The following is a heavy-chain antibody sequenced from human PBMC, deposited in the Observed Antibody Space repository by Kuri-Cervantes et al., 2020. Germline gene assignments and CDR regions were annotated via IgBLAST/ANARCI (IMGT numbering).Heavy chain of an antibody. CDR2: IIPIFGTA. CDR3: ARSKGGTTGSPLDY. J-gene: IGHJ4*02. CDR1: GYTFTSYG. Sequence: SVKVSCKASGYTFTSYGISWVRQAPGQGLEWMGGIIPIFGTANYAQKFQGRVTITADESTSTAYMELSSLRSEDTAVYYCARSKGGTTGSPLDYWGQGTLVTVSS. V-gene: IGHV1-69*13. D-gene: IGHD1-1*01.